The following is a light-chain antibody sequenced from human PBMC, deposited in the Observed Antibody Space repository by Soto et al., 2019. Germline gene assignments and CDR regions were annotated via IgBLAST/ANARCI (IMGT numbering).Light chain of an antibody. V-gene: IGLV2-8*01. CDR3: SSYAGSNTPYV. J-gene: IGLJ1*01. CDR2: GVT. CDR1: NSDIGGYNY. Sequence: QSALTQPPSASGSPGQSVTISCIGTNSDIGGYNYVSWYQQHPGKAPKLLIYGVTKRPSGVPDRFSGSKSGNTASLTVSGLQAEDEADYYCSSYAGSNTPYVFGTGTKLTVL.